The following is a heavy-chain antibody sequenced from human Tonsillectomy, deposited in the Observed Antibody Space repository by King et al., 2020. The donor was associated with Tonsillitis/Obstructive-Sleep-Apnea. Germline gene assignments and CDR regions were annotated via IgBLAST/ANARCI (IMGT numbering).Heavy chain of an antibody. CDR2: INSDGSST. Sequence: VQLVESGGGLVQPGGSLRLSCAASGFTFSSYWMHWVRQAPGRGLVWVSRINSDGSSTSYADSVKGHFTISRDNAKNTLYLQMNSLRAEETAVYYCAREGYSSSSPIDYWGQGTLVTVSS. CDR3: AREGYSSSSPIDY. V-gene: IGHV3-74*01. J-gene: IGHJ4*02. D-gene: IGHD6-6*01. CDR1: GFTFSSYW.